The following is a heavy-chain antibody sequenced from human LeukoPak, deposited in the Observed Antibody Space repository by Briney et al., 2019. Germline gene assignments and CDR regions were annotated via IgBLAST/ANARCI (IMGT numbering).Heavy chain of an antibody. V-gene: IGHV3-43*02. CDR3: AKDSGIAAAGDY. Sequence: PGGSLRLSCAASGFTFDDYAMHWVRQAPGKGLEWVSLISGDGGSTYYADSVKGRFTISRDNSKNSLYLQMNSLRTEDTALCYCAKDSGIAAAGDYWGQGTLVTVSS. CDR2: ISGDGGST. D-gene: IGHD6-13*01. CDR1: GFTFDDYA. J-gene: IGHJ4*02.